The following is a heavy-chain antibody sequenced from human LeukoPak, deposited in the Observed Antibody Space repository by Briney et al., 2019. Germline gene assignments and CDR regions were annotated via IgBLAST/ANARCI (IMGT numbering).Heavy chain of an antibody. J-gene: IGHJ4*02. V-gene: IGHV4-39*01. D-gene: IGHD3-22*01. CDR3: ARRANYDSSGYFQRYFDY. CDR2: IYYSGST. CDR1: GGSISSSSYY. Sequence: SETLSLTCTVSGGSISSSSYYWGWIRQPPGKGLEWIGGIYYSGSTYYNPSLRSRVTISVDTSKNQFSLNLSSVTAADTAVYYCARRANYDSSGYFQRYFDYWGQGTLVTVSS.